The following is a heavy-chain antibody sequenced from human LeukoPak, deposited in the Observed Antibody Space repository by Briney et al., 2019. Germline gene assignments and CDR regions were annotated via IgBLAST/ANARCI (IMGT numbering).Heavy chain of an antibody. J-gene: IGHJ4*02. CDR1: GFTFSSYG. V-gene: IGHV3-30*18. D-gene: IGHD6-13*01. CDR3: AKDIGVAAADNRGVDY. Sequence: GGSLRLSCAASGFTFSSYGMHWVRQAPGKGLEWAAVISYDGSNKYYADSVKGRFTISRDNSKNTLYLQMNSLRAEDTAVYYCAKDIGVAAADNRGVDYWGQGTLVTVSS. CDR2: ISYDGSNK.